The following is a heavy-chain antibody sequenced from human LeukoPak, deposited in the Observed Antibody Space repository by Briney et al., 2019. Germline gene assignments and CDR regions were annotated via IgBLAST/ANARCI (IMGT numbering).Heavy chain of an antibody. V-gene: IGHV1-69*02. D-gene: IGHD3-3*01. Sequence: ASVKVSCKASGGTFSSYTISWVRQAPGQGLEWMGRIIPILGIANYAQKFQGRVTITADKSTSTAYMELSSLRSEDTAVYYCARVVSDFWSGYYFDYRGQGTLVTVSS. CDR3: ARVVSDFWSGYYFDY. CDR1: GGTFSSYT. J-gene: IGHJ4*02. CDR2: IIPILGIA.